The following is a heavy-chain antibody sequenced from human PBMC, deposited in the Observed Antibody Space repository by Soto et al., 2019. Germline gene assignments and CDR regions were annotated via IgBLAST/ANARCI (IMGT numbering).Heavy chain of an antibody. CDR2: IYFSGST. Sequence: SETLSLTCTVSGDSISGYYWSWIRLPPGKGLEWIGYIYFSGSTKYSPSLKSRITMSLDTSKNQFSLTLTSVTAADTAVYYCARSGTYSGYHSIYFGLWRQGSLVTVFS. J-gene: IGHJ5*02. CDR3: ARSGTYSGYHSIYFGL. V-gene: IGHV4-59*01. D-gene: IGHD5-12*01. CDR1: GDSISGYY.